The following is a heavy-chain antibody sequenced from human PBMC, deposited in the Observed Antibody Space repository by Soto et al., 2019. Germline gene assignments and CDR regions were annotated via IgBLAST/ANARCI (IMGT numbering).Heavy chain of an antibody. CDR1: GYSFTSYW. J-gene: IGHJ5*02. CDR2: IDPSDSYT. V-gene: IGHV5-10-1*01. D-gene: IGHD3-10*01. Sequence: GESLKISCKGSGYSFTSYWISWVRQMPGKGLEWMGRIDPSDSYTNYSPSFQGHVTISADKSISTAYLQWSSLKASDTAMYYCARDGYYGSGSYYNYWFDPWGQGTLVTVSS. CDR3: ARDGYYGSGSYYNYWFDP.